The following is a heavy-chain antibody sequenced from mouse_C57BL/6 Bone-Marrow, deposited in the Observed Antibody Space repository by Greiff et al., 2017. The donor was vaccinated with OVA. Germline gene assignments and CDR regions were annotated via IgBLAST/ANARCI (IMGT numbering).Heavy chain of an antibody. CDR3: ASYGSRGAWFAY. D-gene: IGHD1-1*01. J-gene: IGHJ3*01. V-gene: IGHV4-1*01. CDR1: GIDFSRYW. CDR2: INPDSSTI. Sequence: EVKVIESGGGLVQPGGSLKLSCAASGIDFSRYWMSWVRRAPGKGLEWIGEINPDSSTINYAPSLKDKFIISRDNAKNTLYLQMSKVRSEDTALYYCASYGSRGAWFAYWGQGTLVTVSA.